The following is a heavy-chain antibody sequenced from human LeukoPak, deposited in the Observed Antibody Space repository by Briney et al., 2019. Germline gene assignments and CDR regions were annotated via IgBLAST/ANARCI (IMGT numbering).Heavy chain of an antibody. D-gene: IGHD3-3*01. Sequence: SETLSLTCAVSGYSISSGYYWGWIRQPPGKGLEWIGSIYHSGSTYYNPSLKSRVTISVDTSKNQFSLKLSSVTAADTAVYYCARHRKYYDFWSGYYPYYFDYWGQGTLVTVSS. CDR1: GYSISSGYY. CDR2: IYHSGST. J-gene: IGHJ4*02. V-gene: IGHV4-38-2*01. CDR3: ARHRKYYDFWSGYYPYYFDY.